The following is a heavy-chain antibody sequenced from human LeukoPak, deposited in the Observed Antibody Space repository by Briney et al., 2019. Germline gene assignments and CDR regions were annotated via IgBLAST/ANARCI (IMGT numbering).Heavy chain of an antibody. D-gene: IGHD3-22*01. CDR1: GFTFSSYS. J-gene: IGHJ4*02. V-gene: IGHV3-21*01. CDR2: ISSSSSYI. CDR3: AREEIAPYYFDY. Sequence: GGSLRLSCAASGFTFSSYSMNWVRQAPGKGLEWVSSISSSSSYIYYADSVKGRFTISRDNAKNSLYLQMNSLRAEDTAVYYCAREEIAPYYFDYWGQGTLVTAAS.